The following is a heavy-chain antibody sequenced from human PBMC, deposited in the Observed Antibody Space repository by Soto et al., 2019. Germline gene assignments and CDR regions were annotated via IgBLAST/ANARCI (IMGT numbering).Heavy chain of an antibody. V-gene: IGHV4-34*01. Sequence: SETLSLTCAVYGGLYIDYYWSWIRQAPGKGLEWIGEIHHSGATNYNPSLKSRVTISVDRSKNQFSLKLSSMTAADTGVYYCARVPDRWGQGTLVTVSS. CDR3: ARVPDR. CDR1: GGLYIDYY. CDR2: IHHSGAT. D-gene: IGHD2-2*01. J-gene: IGHJ5*02.